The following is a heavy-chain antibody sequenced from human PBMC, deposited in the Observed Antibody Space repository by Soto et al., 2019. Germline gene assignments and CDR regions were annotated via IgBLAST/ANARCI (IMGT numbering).Heavy chain of an antibody. Sequence: QVQLVQSVGEVKKPGASGNISCKATGYTFISYSITWVRQAPGQGLEWMGWISTYNGNTKYAQSRQGRVTLTRDPYTNTAVMELRGLRSDDTAIYYCAREGAHSTGWYDYFDQWGQGTLVAVSS. D-gene: IGHD6-13*01. CDR1: GYTFISYS. V-gene: IGHV1-18*04. CDR3: AREGAHSTGWYDYFDQ. J-gene: IGHJ4*02. CDR2: ISTYNGNT.